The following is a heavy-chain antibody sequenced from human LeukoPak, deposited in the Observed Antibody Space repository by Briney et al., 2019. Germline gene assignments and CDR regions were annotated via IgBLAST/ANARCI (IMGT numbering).Heavy chain of an antibody. Sequence: SETLSLTCTVSGGSISSSSYYWGWIRQPPGKGLEWIGSIYYSGSTYYNPSLKSRVTISVDTSKNQFSLKLSSVTAADTAVYYCARFTMVRGVTPSWYFDYWGQGTLVTVSS. CDR3: ARFTMVRGVTPSWYFDY. CDR1: GGSISSSSYY. J-gene: IGHJ4*02. CDR2: IYYSGST. D-gene: IGHD3-10*01. V-gene: IGHV4-39*07.